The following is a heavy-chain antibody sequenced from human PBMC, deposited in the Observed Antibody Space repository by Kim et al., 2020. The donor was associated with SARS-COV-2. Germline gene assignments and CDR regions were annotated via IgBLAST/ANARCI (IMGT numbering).Heavy chain of an antibody. CDR3: ARDTTMRAFDI. Sequence: PKYSEKFKDRVNFTRDTTATTVFMECNSLRSEDTAVYYCARDTTMRAFDIWGQGTMVTVSS. J-gene: IGHJ3*02. CDR2: P. D-gene: IGHD2-2*01. V-gene: IGHV1-3*01.